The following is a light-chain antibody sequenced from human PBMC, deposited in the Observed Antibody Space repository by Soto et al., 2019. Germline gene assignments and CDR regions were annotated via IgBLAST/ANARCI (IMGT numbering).Light chain of an antibody. CDR1: QSVNSN. V-gene: IGKV3-15*01. J-gene: IGKJ4*01. CDR2: GAS. CDR3: QQYNNWPPV. Sequence: ERVMTQSPANLSVSPGESATLFCRASQSVNSNLAWYQQKPGQGPRLLFYGASTRGTGVPARFSGSQSGTEFTLTISSLQSEDFAVYYCQQYNNWPPVFGGGTKVEIK.